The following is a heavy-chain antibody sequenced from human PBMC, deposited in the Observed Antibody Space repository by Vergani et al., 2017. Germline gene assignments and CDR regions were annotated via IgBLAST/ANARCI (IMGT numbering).Heavy chain of an antibody. J-gene: IGHJ6*03. CDR1: GESFSGYY. V-gene: IGHV4-34*01. D-gene: IGHD1-26*01. Sequence: QLQLQESGPGLLKPSETLALTCAVYGESFSGYYWSWIRQPPGKGLEWIGEINHSGSTNYNPSLKSRVTMSVDASKNQFSLKLTSVTAADTAVYYCARGGRFYYYYYMDVWGKXP. CDR2: INHSGST. CDR3: ARGGRFYYYYYMDV.